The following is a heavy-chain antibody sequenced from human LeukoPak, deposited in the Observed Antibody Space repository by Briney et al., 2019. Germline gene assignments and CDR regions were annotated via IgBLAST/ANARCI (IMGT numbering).Heavy chain of an antibody. D-gene: IGHD5/OR15-5a*01. J-gene: IGHJ2*01. CDR1: GYSFTSFD. Sequence: GASVKVSCKASGYSFTSFDINWVRRATGQGLEWMGWMNPNSGSAGYAQKFQGRVIMTGNTSISTAYMELSGLRSDDTAVYYCARETTVSTTLDLWGRGTLVTVSS. CDR2: MNPNSGSA. CDR3: ARETTVSTTLDL. V-gene: IGHV1-8*02.